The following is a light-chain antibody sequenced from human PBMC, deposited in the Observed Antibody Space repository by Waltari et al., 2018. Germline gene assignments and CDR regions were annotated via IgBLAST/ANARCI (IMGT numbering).Light chain of an antibody. V-gene: IGKV3-20*01. CDR2: GAS. J-gene: IGKJ4*01. CDR3: QQYDISPLT. CDR1: QTVRTTY. Sequence: EIVLTQSPGTLSLSPGERATLSCRASQTVRTTYLAWYQQKPGQAPTLLIYGASSRATGIPDRCSGSGSGTDFSLTISSLEPEDFAVYYCQQYDISPLTFGGGTKVETK.